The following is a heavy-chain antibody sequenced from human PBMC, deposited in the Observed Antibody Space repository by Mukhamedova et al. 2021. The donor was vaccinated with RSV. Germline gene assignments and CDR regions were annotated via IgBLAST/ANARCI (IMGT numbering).Heavy chain of an antibody. CDR2: INPSGGSR. Sequence: YMHWVRQAPGQGLEWMGVINPSGGSRSPAQKFQGRLTLTRDTSTNTVYTELSSLRSEDTAVYYCGSGSSMSGFDYWGPGTLVTVS. J-gene: IGHJ4*02. CDR3: GSGSSMSGFDY. D-gene: IGHD3-10*01. V-gene: IGHV1-46*01. CDR1: Y.